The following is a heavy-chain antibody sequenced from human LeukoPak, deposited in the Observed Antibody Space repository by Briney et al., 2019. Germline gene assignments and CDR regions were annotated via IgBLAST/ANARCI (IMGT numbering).Heavy chain of an antibody. CDR1: GGSISSYY. CDR3: ARGRFLDAFDI. D-gene: IGHD3-3*01. CDR2: IYYSGSS. V-gene: IGHV4-59*01. J-gene: IGHJ3*02. Sequence: WETLCLTCTVSGGSISSYYWSWIRQPPGKGLEWIGYIYYSGSSKYKPPLKSRVTISVDTSKNQFSLKLSSVTAADTAVYYCARGRFLDAFDIWGQGTIDPVSS.